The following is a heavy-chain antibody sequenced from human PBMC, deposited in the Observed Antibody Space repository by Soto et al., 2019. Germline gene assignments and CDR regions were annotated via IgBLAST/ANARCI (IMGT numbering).Heavy chain of an antibody. D-gene: IGHD2-15*01. Sequence: SETLSLTCAVYGGSFSGYYWSWIRQPPGKGLEWIGEINHSGSTNYNPSLKSRVTISVDTSKNQFSLKLSSVTAADTAVYYCARCGVNLVVAAATGDYWGQGTLVTVSS. J-gene: IGHJ4*02. CDR1: GGSFSGYY. CDR2: INHSGST. V-gene: IGHV4-34*01. CDR3: ARCGVNLVVAAATGDY.